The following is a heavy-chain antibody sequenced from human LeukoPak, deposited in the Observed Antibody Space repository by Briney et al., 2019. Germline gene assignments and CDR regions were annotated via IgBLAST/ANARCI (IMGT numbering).Heavy chain of an antibody. CDR1: GFTFSSYW. Sequence: GGSLRLSCAASGFTFSSYWMHWVRQAPGKGLVWVSRINTDGSSTSYADSVKGRFTISRDNAKNTLYLQMNSLRAEDTAVYYCARVLIRAANWFDPWGQGTLVTVSS. D-gene: IGHD4-17*01. CDR3: ARVLIRAANWFDP. V-gene: IGHV3-74*01. J-gene: IGHJ5*02. CDR2: INTDGSST.